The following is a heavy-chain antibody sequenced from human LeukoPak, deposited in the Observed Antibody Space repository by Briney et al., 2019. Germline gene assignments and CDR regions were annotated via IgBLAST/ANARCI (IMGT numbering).Heavy chain of an antibody. CDR1: GVSINSHY. J-gene: IGHJ6*03. Sequence: SETLSLTCTVSGVSINSHYWSWIRQPPGKGLEWIGFIYDSGSANYKSSLKSRVTMTVDTSKNQFSLKLNSVTAADTAVYYCARVLQDYYHMDVWGKGTTVTVSS. CDR2: IYDSGSA. V-gene: IGHV4-59*11. D-gene: IGHD3-3*01. CDR3: ARVLQDYYHMDV.